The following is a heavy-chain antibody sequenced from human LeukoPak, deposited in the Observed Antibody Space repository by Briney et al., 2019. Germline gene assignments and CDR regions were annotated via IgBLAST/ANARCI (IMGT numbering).Heavy chain of an antibody. CDR3: ATDNSGYYGY. D-gene: IGHD3-22*01. V-gene: IGHV3-23*01. CDR2: ISGSGGST. CDR1: GFTFSSYA. J-gene: IGHJ4*02. Sequence: GGSLRLSCAASGFTFSSYAMSWVRQAPGKGLEWVSAISGSGGSTYYVDSVKGRFTISRDNSKNTLYLQMNSLRAEDTAVYYCATDNSGYYGYWGQGTLVTVSS.